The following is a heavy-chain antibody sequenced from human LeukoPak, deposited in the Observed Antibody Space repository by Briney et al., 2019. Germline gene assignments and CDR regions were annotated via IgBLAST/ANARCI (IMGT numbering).Heavy chain of an antibody. D-gene: IGHD3-22*01. CDR1: GFTFDDYA. V-gene: IGHV3-9*01. CDR3: AKVFHYYDSSGSFDY. J-gene: IGHJ4*02. CDR2: ISWNSGSI. Sequence: PGGSLRLSCAASGFTFDDYAMHWARQAPGKGLEWVSGISWNSGSIGYADSVKGRFTISRDNAKNSLYLQMNSLRAEDTALYYCAKVFHYYDSSGSFDYWGQGTLVTVSS.